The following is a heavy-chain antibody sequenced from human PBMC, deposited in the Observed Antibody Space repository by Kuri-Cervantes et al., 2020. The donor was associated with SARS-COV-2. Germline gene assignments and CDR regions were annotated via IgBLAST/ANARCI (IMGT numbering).Heavy chain of an antibody. CDR3: TPAVANLDY. V-gene: IGHV3-73*01. Sequence: GGSLRLSCEVSGFLFSASAIHWVRQASGKGLEWVGRVRGKANNYATAYAASVKGRFIISRDDSKNMAYLQMDSLKTEDTAVYYCTPAVANLDYWGQGTLVTVSS. CDR1: GFLFSASA. D-gene: IGHD6-19*01. CDR2: VRGKANNYAT. J-gene: IGHJ4*02.